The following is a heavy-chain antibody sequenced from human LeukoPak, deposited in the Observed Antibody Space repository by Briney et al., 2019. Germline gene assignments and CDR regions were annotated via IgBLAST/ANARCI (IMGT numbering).Heavy chain of an antibody. CDR3: ARAASGYDWTYNYYYMDV. Sequence: PSETLSLTCTVSGGSISSSTYYWGWIRQPPGKGLEWIGSINYSGSTYYNPSLKSRVTISVDTSKNQFSLKLSSVTAADTAVYYCARAASGYDWTYNYYYMDVRGKGTTLTVSS. V-gene: IGHV4-39*07. D-gene: IGHD5-12*01. CDR2: INYSGST. CDR1: GGSISSSTYY. J-gene: IGHJ6*03.